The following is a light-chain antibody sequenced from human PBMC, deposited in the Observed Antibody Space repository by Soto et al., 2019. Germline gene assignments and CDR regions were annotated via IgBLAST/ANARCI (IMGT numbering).Light chain of an antibody. V-gene: IGLV2-14*03. J-gene: IGLJ1*01. Sequence: QSALTQPASVSGSPGQSITISCGGTSSDVGAYIYVSWYQQYPGKAPKLIIYEVNNRPSGVSGRFSGSKSDTTAYLTISGLQAEDEADYYCSSYSDSDTMVFGTGTKVT. CDR2: EVN. CDR1: SSDVGAYIY. CDR3: SSYSDSDTMV.